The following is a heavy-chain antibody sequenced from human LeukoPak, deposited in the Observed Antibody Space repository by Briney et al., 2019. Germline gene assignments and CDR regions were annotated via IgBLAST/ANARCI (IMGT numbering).Heavy chain of an antibody. J-gene: IGHJ4*02. Sequence: SQTLSLTCTVSGGSISSGDYYWSWIRQPPGKGLEWIGYIYYSGSTYCNPSLKSRVTISVDTSKNQFSLKLSSVTAADTAVYYCARWNYYDSSGHPELLFDYWGQGTLVTVSS. CDR3: ARWNYYDSSGHPELLFDY. CDR2: IYYSGST. D-gene: IGHD3-22*01. V-gene: IGHV4-30-4*01. CDR1: GGSISSGDYY.